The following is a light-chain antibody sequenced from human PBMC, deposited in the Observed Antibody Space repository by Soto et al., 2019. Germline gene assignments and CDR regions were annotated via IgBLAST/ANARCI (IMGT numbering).Light chain of an antibody. V-gene: IGLV2-14*03. CDR2: DVN. J-gene: IGLJ1*01. Sequence: QSALTQPASVSGSPGQSITISCTGTSSDVGGYNFVSWYQQHPVKVPKLMIFDVNRRPSGVSDRFSGSKSGNTASLTISGLQAEDEGDYYCCSYTSSSTHVFRSGTKVTVL. CDR1: SSDVGGYNF. CDR3: CSYTSSSTHV.